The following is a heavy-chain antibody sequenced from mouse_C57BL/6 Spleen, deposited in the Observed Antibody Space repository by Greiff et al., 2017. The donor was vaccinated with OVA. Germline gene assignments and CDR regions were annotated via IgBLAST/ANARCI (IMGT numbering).Heavy chain of an antibody. CDR1: GFSLTSYG. J-gene: IGHJ4*01. CDR3: ARSPYGNYCAMDY. Sequence: QVQLKESGPGLVAPSQSLSITCTVSGFSLTSYGVHWVRQPPGKGLEWLVVIWSDGSTTYNSALKSRLSISKDNSKSQVFLKMNSLQTDDTAMYYCARSPYGNYCAMDYWGQGTSVTVSS. CDR2: IWSDGST. V-gene: IGHV2-6*03. D-gene: IGHD2-1*01.